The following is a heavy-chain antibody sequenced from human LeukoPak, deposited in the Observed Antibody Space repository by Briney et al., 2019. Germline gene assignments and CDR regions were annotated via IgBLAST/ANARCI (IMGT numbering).Heavy chain of an antibody. CDR2: TIPMFGSA. V-gene: IGHV1-69*05. D-gene: IGHD2-15*01. Sequence: SVTVSCKASGYTFTSYGISWVRQAPGQGREWMGGTIPMFGSANYAQKLQGRVTITTDQSTTTAYMELSSLSPEDTAVYYCARVGRTRGSLPNSYYYMDVWGKGTTVTVSS. CDR1: GYTFTSYG. J-gene: IGHJ6*03. CDR3: ARVGRTRGSLPNSYYYMDV.